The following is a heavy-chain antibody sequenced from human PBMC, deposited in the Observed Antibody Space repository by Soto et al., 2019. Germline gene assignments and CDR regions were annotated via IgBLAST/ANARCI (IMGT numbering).Heavy chain of an antibody. CDR2: IEQDGSEK. CDR3: TRGGGWESDY. V-gene: IGHV3-7*05. CDR1: RFAFSGFW. J-gene: IGHJ4*02. Sequence: EVQLVESGGNLVQPGGSLRLSCAASRFAFSGFWMTWVRQAPGQGLEWVANIEQDGSEKNYLDSVKGRFTISRDNAKNSLYLQMNSLQVEDTAVYYCTRGGGWESDYWGQGTLVTVSS. D-gene: IGHD1-26*01.